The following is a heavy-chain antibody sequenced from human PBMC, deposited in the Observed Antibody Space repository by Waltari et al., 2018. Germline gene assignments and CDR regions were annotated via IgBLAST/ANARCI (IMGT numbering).Heavy chain of an antibody. D-gene: IGHD6-13*01. CDR3: ARKEPGGYSSSWIIDY. V-gene: IGHV3-48*01. CDR1: GFTFSSYS. CDR2: ISSSSSTI. Sequence: RLSCAASGFTFSSYSMNWVRQAPGKGLEWVSYISSSSSTIYYADSVKGRFTISRDNAKNSLYLQMNSLRAEDTAVYYCARKEPGGYSSSWIIDYWGQGTLVIVSS. J-gene: IGHJ4*02.